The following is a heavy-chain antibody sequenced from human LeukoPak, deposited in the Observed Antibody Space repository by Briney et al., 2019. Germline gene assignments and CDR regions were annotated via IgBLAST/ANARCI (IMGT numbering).Heavy chain of an antibody. CDR3: ARGNYDFWSGYSNDY. D-gene: IGHD3-3*01. V-gene: IGHV4-61*02. CDR1: GGSISSGSYY. J-gene: IGHJ4*02. CDR2: IYTSGST. Sequence: SETLSLTCTVSGGSISSGSYYWSWIRQPAGKGLGWIGRIYTSGSTNYNPSLKSRVTISVDTSKNQFSLKLSSVTAADTAVYYCARGNYDFWSGYSNDYWGQGTLVTVSS.